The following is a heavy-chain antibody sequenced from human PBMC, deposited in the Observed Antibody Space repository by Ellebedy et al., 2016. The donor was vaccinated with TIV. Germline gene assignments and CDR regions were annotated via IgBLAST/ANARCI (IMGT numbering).Heavy chain of an antibody. V-gene: IGHV3-74*01. CDR3: AKLGFDILTGSGGMDV. CDR1: GFTLSNYW. J-gene: IGHJ6*02. CDR2: INIDGSST. D-gene: IGHD3-9*01. Sequence: GESLKISCAASGFTLSNYWMHWLRQAPGKGLVWVSRINIDGSSTTYADSVKGRLTISRDNSMDTLYLQMNSLGVGDTAIYYCAKLGFDILTGSGGMDVWGQGTTVTVSS.